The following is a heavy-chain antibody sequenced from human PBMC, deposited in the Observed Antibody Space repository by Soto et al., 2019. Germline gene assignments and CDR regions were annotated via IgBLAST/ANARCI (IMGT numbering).Heavy chain of an antibody. Sequence: GSLRLSCAASGFTFSSYSMNWVRQAPGKGLEWVSSISSSSSSYIYYADSVKGRFTISRDNAKNSLYLQMNSLRAEDTAVYYCARGGLRSAFDIWGQGTMVTVSS. D-gene: IGHD5-12*01. V-gene: IGHV3-21*01. CDR2: ISSSSSSYI. CDR3: ARGGLRSAFDI. CDR1: GFTFSSYS. J-gene: IGHJ3*02.